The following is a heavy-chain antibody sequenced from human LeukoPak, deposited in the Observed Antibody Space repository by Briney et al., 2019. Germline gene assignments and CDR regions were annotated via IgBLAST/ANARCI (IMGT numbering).Heavy chain of an antibody. D-gene: IGHD3-10*01. J-gene: IGHJ4*02. CDR1: GFTVSSNY. V-gene: IGHV3-66*01. CDR2: IYSGGST. CDR3: ARVRWFGELYFDY. Sequence: GGSLRLSCAASGFTVSSNYMSWVRQAPGKGLEWVSVIYSGGSTYYADSVKGRFTISRDNSKNTLYLQMNSLRAEDTAVYYCARVRWFGELYFDYWGQGTLVTVSS.